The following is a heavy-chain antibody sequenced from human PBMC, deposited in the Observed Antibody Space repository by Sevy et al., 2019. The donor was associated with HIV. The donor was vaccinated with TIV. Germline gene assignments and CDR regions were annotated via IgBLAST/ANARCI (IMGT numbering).Heavy chain of an antibody. CDR3: ARGRYFDSSGYYFH. V-gene: IGHV3-33*01. CDR1: GFAFSTYG. CDR2: IWVDGSKK. Sequence: GGSLRLSCAASGFAFSTYGMHWVRQAPGEGLEWVAVIWVDGSKKYYADSVKGRFTISRDNSKNTLYLQMNSLRAEDTAVYYCARGRYFDSSGYYFHWGQGTLVTVSS. J-gene: IGHJ1*01. D-gene: IGHD3-22*01.